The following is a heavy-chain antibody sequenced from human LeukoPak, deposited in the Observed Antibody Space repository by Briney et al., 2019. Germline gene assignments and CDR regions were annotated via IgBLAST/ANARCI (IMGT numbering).Heavy chain of an antibody. D-gene: IGHD4-23*01. CDR3: ARITMVVTGRGAFDI. J-gene: IGHJ3*02. V-gene: IGHV4-38-2*02. CDR1: GYSISSGYY. CDR2: MYQSGST. Sequence: PSETLSLTCTVSGYSISSGYYWGWIRQSPGKGLEWIGSMYQSGSTYYNPSLKSRVTISVDTSKNQFSLKLSSVTAADTAVYYCARITMVVTGRGAFDIWGQGTMVTVSS.